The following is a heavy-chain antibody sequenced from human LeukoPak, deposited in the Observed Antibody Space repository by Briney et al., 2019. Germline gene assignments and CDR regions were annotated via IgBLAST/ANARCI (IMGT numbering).Heavy chain of an antibody. CDR2: ISGSGGST. D-gene: IGHD3-3*01. CDR1: GFTFSTYV. Sequence: PGGSLRLSCAASGFTFSTYVVNWVRQAPGKGLEWVSAISGSGGSTYYADSVKGRFTISRDNSKNTLYLQMNSLRAEDTAVYYCAKLPAYDFWSGYGQTFDYWGQGTLVTVSS. V-gene: IGHV3-23*01. CDR3: AKLPAYDFWSGYGQTFDY. J-gene: IGHJ4*02.